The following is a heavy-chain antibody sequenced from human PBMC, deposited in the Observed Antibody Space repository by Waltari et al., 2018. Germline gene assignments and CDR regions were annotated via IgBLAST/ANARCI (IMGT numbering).Heavy chain of an antibody. J-gene: IGHJ4*02. Sequence: EVQLVESGGGLVQLGGSLRLSCSAPGFSFSSYWMCWVRQVPGKGLLWFSQINADGNRPNYADSVRGRFTISRDNAKDTLYLQMNSLRVEDTGVYYCARARWLDYWGQGTLVTVSS. V-gene: IGHV3-74*01. CDR2: INADGNRP. CDR3: ARARWLDY. D-gene: IGHD2-15*01. CDR1: GFSFSSYW.